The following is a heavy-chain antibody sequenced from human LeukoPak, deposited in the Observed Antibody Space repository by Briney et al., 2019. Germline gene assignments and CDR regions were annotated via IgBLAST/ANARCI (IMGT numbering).Heavy chain of an antibody. V-gene: IGHV4-30-4*01. CDR1: GGSISSGDYY. Sequence: SQTLSLTCTVSGGSISSGDYYWSWIRQPPGKGLEWIGYIYYSGNPYSNPSLKSRLTISVDTSKNQFSLKLSSVTAADTAVYYCARVLVDCSGGSCYYFDYWGQGTLVTVSS. D-gene: IGHD2-15*01. CDR2: IYYSGNP. J-gene: IGHJ4*02. CDR3: ARVLVDCSGGSCYYFDY.